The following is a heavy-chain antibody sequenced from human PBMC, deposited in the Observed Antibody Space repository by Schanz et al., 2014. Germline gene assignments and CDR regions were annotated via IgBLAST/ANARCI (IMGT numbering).Heavy chain of an antibody. CDR1: GFTFSSYA. CDR3: TRSYYDFSWGSYRFRAFDM. V-gene: IGHV3-23*04. J-gene: IGHJ3*02. CDR2: LSGSGGST. Sequence: EQLVESGGGLVKPGGSLRLSCAASGFTFSSYAMSWVRQAPGKGLEWVSALSGSGGSTYYADSVKGRFTISRDNAKKTLSLQMISLRAEDTAIYFCTRSYYDFSWGSYRFRAFDMWGQGTTVIVSS. D-gene: IGHD3-16*02.